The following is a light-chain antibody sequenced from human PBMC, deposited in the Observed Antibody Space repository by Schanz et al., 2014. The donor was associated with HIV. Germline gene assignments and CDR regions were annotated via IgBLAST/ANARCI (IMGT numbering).Light chain of an antibody. CDR2: DVS. J-gene: IGLJ2*01. Sequence: QSALTQPASVSGSPGQSITISCTGTSSDVGGYNYVSWYQQHPGKAPKLMIYDVSNRPSGVSNRFSGSKSGNTASLTISGLQADDEADYYCSSHAGRNSFVVFGGGTKLTVL. V-gene: IGLV2-14*03. CDR1: SSDVGGYNY. CDR3: SSHAGRNSFVV.